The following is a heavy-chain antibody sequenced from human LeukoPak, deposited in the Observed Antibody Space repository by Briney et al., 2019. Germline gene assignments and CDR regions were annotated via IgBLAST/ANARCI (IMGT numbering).Heavy chain of an antibody. CDR2: ISYDGSNK. D-gene: IGHD4-17*01. J-gene: IGHJ4*02. CDR3: AKAASYGDYYSYYFDY. V-gene: IGHV3-30*18. CDR1: GFTFSSYG. Sequence: PGGSLRLSCAASGFTFSSYGMHWVRQAPGKGLEWVAVISYDGSNKYYADSVKGRFTISRDNSKNTLYLQMNSLRAEDTAVYYCAKAASYGDYYSYYFDYWGQGTLVTVSS.